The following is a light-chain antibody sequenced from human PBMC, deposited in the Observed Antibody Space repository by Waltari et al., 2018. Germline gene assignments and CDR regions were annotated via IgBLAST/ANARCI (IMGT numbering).Light chain of an antibody. J-gene: IGKJ1*01. CDR3: QHYNNYSGT. Sequence: DIQMTQSPSTLSASVGDTVTITCRASQTVSAWLAWYQQKPGNAPKLLIYKASNLKSGVPSRFSGSGSGTEFTLTISSLQPDDFVTYYCQHYNNYSGTFGQGTRVELK. CDR1: QTVSAW. CDR2: KAS. V-gene: IGKV1-5*03.